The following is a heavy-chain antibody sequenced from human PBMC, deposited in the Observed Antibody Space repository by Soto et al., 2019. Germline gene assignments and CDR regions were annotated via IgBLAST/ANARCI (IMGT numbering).Heavy chain of an antibody. CDR3: ARHGVVVDPMFDY. Sequence: SVTLSLTCTVSGGSISSSSYYWGWIRQPPGKGLEWIGSIYYSGSTYYNPSLKSRVTISVDTSKNQFSLKLSSVTAADTAVYYCARHGVVVDPMFDYWGQGTLVTVS. V-gene: IGHV4-39*01. CDR2: IYYSGST. CDR1: GGSISSSSYY. D-gene: IGHD3-22*01. J-gene: IGHJ4*02.